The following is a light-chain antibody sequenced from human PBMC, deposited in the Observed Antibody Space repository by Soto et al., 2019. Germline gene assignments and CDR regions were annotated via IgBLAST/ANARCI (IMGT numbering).Light chain of an antibody. CDR3: LLFYGGAQLGV. CDR2: STS. V-gene: IGLV7-43*01. J-gene: IGLJ3*02. CDR1: PGAVTSGYY. Sequence: QAVVTQEPSLTVSPGGTGTLTCASSPGAVTSGYYPNWVQQKPGQAPRPLIYSTSNQHSWTPARFSGSLLGGKAALTLSGVQPEDEAEYYCLLFYGGAQLGVFGGGTKVTVL.